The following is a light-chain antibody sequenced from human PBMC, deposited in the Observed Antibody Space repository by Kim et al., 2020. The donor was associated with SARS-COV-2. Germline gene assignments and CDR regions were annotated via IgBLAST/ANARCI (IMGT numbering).Light chain of an antibody. CDR1: NRDVGGSNS. J-gene: IGLJ2*01. Sequence: QSALTKPASVSGSPGQAITISCTGTNRDVGGSNSVSWYQQHPGKAPKLVIYDVLSRPSGVSNRFSGSKSGSTASLTISGLRTEDEAEYYCASYRGDTVLFGGGTKVTVL. CDR3: ASYRGDTVL. CDR2: DVL. V-gene: IGLV2-14*03.